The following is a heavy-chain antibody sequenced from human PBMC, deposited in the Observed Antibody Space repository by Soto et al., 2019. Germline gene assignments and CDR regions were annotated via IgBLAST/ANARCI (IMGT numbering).Heavy chain of an antibody. Sequence: GGSLRLSCAASGFTFSSYAMHWVRQTPGKGLEWVALISYDGSDKYYADSVKGRFTISRDNSKNTLYLQMNSLRAEDTAVYYCAKDFPPYYDFWSGYYTLYYYYGMDVWGQGTTVTVSS. CDR1: GFTFSSYA. CDR2: ISYDGSDK. J-gene: IGHJ6*02. V-gene: IGHV3-30-3*01. CDR3: AKDFPPYYDFWSGYYTLYYYYGMDV. D-gene: IGHD3-3*01.